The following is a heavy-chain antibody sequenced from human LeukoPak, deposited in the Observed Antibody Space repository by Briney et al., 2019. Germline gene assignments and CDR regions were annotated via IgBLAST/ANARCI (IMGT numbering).Heavy chain of an antibody. CDR3: ARDYYDSSGYYRFDY. V-gene: IGHV3-11*01. D-gene: IGHD3-22*01. CDR2: ISSSGSTI. CDR1: GFTFSDYY. Sequence: PGGSLRLSCAAPGFTFSDYYMSWIRQAPGKGLEWVSYISSSGSTIYYADSVKGRFTISRDNAKNSLYLQMNSLRAEDTAVYYCARDYYDSSGYYRFDYWGQGTLVTVSS. J-gene: IGHJ4*02.